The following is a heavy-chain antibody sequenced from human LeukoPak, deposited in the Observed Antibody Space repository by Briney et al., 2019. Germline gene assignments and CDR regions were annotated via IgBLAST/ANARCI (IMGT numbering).Heavy chain of an antibody. V-gene: IGHV3-21*01. CDR1: GFTFSSYS. CDR3: ARSRYDTSGYYGIVGD. J-gene: IGHJ1*01. CDR2: ITRSSIYK. D-gene: IGHD3-22*01. Sequence: GGSLRLSCAASGFTFSSYSMNWVRQAPGKGLEWVSCITRSSIYKYYADSVKGLFTISRDNAKNSLYLQMNSLRAEDTAVYYCARSRYDTSGYYGIVGDWGQGTLVTVSS.